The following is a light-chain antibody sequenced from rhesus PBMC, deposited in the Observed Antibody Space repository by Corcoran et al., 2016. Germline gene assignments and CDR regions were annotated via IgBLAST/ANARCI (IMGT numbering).Light chain of an antibody. CDR3: QQYNSLPLT. V-gene: IGKV1-32*01. Sequence: DIQMTQSPSSLSASVGDRVTITCRASQGISSYLNWYQQKPGKAPKLLIHYANRLESGFPSRFSGSGSGTEFTLTISSLQPEDFTTYYCQQYNSLPLTFGGGTKVEIK. J-gene: IGKJ4*01. CDR1: QGISSY. CDR2: YAN.